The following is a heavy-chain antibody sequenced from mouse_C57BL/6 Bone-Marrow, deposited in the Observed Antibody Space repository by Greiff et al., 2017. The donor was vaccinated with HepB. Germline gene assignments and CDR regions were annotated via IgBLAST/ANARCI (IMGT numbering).Heavy chain of an antibody. CDR1: GFTFSSYA. D-gene: IGHD2-10*01. V-gene: IGHV5-4*01. J-gene: IGHJ3*01. CDR3: ARASYYGNPFAY. CDR2: ISDGGSYT. Sequence: EVQRVESGGGLVKPGGSLKLSCAASGFTFSSYAMSWVRQTPEKRLEWVATISDGGSYTYYPDNVKGRFTISRDNAKNNLYLQMSHLKSEDTAMYYCARASYYGNPFAYWGQGTLVTVSA.